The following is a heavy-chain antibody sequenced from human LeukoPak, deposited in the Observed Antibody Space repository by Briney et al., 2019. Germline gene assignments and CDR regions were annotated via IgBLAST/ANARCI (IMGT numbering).Heavy chain of an antibody. CDR2: ISSSSSTI. J-gene: IGHJ1*01. Sequence: GGSLRLSCAASGFTFSSYSMSWVRQAPGKGLEWVSYISSSSSTIYYADSVKGRFTISRDNAKSSLYLQMNSLRDEDTAVYFCARGVVGYCSGGSCYGYFQHWGQGTLVTVSS. CDR3: ARGVVGYCSGGSCYGYFQH. D-gene: IGHD2-15*01. V-gene: IGHV3-48*02. CDR1: GFTFSSYS.